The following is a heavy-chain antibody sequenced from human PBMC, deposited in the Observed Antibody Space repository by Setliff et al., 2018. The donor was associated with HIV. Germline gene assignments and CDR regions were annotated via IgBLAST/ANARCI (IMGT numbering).Heavy chain of an antibody. Sequence: PSETLSLTCAVYGGSFSDNYWSWIRQSPGKGLEWIGEINHSGRTKYSPSLRSRVSISVDTSKTQFSLKLSSVTAADTAVYYCARVSSTYWYSIPSYYYYHMDVWGNGTTVTVSS. V-gene: IGHV4-34*01. CDR2: INHSGRT. D-gene: IGHD2-8*02. J-gene: IGHJ6*03. CDR3: ARVSSTYWYSIPSYYYYHMDV. CDR1: GGSFSDNY.